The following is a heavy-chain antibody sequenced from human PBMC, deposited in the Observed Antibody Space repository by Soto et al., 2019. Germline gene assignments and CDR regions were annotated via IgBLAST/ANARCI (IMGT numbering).Heavy chain of an antibody. CDR2: TSDSATT. D-gene: IGHD3-10*01. Sequence: SETLSLTCNVSGGSMSSSDYYWSWIRQPPGKGLEWIGCTSDSATTYYNPSLESRLIMSLDTSKNQFSLKVTSVTAEDTAVYYCARGTYNFWHGSRYYFDYWGQGTLVTVSS. CDR1: GGSMSSSDYY. J-gene: IGHJ4*02. CDR3: ARGTYNFWHGSRYYFDY. V-gene: IGHV4-30-4*01.